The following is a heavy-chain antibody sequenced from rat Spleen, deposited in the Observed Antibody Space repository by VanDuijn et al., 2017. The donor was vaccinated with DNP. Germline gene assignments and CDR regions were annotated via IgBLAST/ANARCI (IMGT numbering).Heavy chain of an antibody. CDR3: ARRRLPYWYFDF. Sequence: QVQLQQSGTELAKPGSSVKISCKASGYTFTTYYMSWIKQTTGQGLDYIGYINTGSGGTNYNEKVKGKATFTVDKSSSTAVMQLSSLTPDDSAVYYCARRRLPYWYFDFWGPGTMVTVSS. D-gene: IGHD1-4*01. V-gene: IGHV1-43*01. J-gene: IGHJ1*01. CDR2: INTGSGGT. CDR1: GYTFTTYY.